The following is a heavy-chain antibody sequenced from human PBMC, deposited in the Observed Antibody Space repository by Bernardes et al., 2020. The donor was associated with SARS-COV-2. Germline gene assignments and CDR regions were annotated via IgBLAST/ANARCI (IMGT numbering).Heavy chain of an antibody. CDR3: ARLRYDFWSGYPTYFFDY. Sequence: SETLSLTCTVSGGSISSSSYYWGWIRQPPGKGLEWIGSIYYSGSTYYNPSLKSRVTISVDTSKNQFSLKLSSVTAADTAVYYCARLRYDFWSGYPTYFFDYWGQGTLVTVSS. V-gene: IGHV4-39*01. CDR1: GGSISSSSYY. CDR2: IYYSGST. J-gene: IGHJ4*02. D-gene: IGHD3-3*01.